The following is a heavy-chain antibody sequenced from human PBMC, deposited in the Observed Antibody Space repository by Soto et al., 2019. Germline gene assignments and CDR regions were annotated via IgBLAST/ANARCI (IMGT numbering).Heavy chain of an antibody. CDR2: INPNSGGT. J-gene: IGHJ4*02. CDR1: GYTFTGYY. Sequence: ASVKVSCKASGYTFTGYYMHWVRQAPGQGLEWMGWINPNSGGTNYARKFQGRVTMTRDTSISTAYMELSRLRSDDTAVYYCARTSRGVVIPFDYWGQGTLVTVSS. V-gene: IGHV1-2*02. D-gene: IGHD3-3*01. CDR3: ARTSRGVVIPFDY.